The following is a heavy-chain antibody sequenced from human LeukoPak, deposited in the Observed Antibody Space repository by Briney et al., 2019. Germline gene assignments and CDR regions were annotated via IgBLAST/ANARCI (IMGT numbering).Heavy chain of an antibody. CDR3: AKGAPNLPDY. CDR2: IRYDGSNQ. J-gene: IGHJ4*02. CDR1: GFTFSNYG. Sequence: GGSLRLSCAASGFTFSNYGVHWVRQAPGKGLEWVSFIRYDGSNQYYTDSVKGRFTISRDNSKSTLYLQMNSLRTEDTAMYYCAKGAPNLPDYWGQGTLVTVSS. D-gene: IGHD2-8*01. V-gene: IGHV3-30*02.